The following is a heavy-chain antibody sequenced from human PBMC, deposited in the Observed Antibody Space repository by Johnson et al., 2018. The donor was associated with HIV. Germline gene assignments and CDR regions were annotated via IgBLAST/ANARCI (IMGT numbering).Heavy chain of an antibody. J-gene: IGHJ3*02. CDR2: IQYDGSNN. CDR3: TTGPMGAFDI. Sequence: QVQLAESGGGVVQPGGSLRLSCATSGFTFSSYGMHWVRQAPGKGLEWVAFIQYDGSNNYYGDSVKGRFTISRYDSKNTLYLQMNSLKTEDTAVYYCTTGPMGAFDIWGQGTMVTVSS. D-gene: IGHD3-16*01. V-gene: IGHV3-30*02. CDR1: GFTFSSYG.